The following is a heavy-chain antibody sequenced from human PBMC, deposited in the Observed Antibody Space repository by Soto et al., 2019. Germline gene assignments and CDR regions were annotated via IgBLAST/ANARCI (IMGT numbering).Heavy chain of an antibody. D-gene: IGHD3-10*01. CDR2: ISYDGSNK. J-gene: IGHJ6*02. Sequence: GGSLRLSCAASGFTFSSYGMHWVRQAPGKGLEWVAVISYDGSNKYYADSVKGRFTISRDNSKNTLYLQMNSLRAEDTAVYYCAKVNYGSGSYSKGAPYYYYGMDVWGQGTTVTVSS. CDR1: GFTFSSYG. CDR3: AKVNYGSGSYSKGAPYYYYGMDV. V-gene: IGHV3-30*18.